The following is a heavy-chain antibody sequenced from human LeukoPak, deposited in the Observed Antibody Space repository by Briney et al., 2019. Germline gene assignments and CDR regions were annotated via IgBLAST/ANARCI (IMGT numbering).Heavy chain of an antibody. Sequence: PSETLSLTCTVSGGSISSYYWSWIRQPAGKGLEWIGRIYTSGSTNYNPSLKSRVTMSVDTSKNQFSLKLSSVTAADTAVYYCARLSGASPPVGDYVLNAFDIWGQGTMVTVSS. CDR3: ARLSGASPPVGDYVLNAFDI. V-gene: IGHV4-4*07. CDR2: IYTSGST. CDR1: GGSISSYY. J-gene: IGHJ3*02. D-gene: IGHD4-17*01.